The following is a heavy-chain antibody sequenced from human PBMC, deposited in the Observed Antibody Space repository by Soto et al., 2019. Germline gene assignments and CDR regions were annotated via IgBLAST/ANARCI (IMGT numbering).Heavy chain of an antibody. V-gene: IGHV3-23*01. CDR1: GFTFSSYA. Sequence: GGSLRLSCAASGFTFSSYAMSWVRQAPGKGLEWVSAISGSGGSTYYADSVKGRFTISRDNAKNSLYLQMNSLRAEDTAVYYCARDPSGAGEGYWGQGTLVTVSS. J-gene: IGHJ4*02. CDR2: ISGSGGST. D-gene: IGHD3-16*01. CDR3: ARDPSGAGEGY.